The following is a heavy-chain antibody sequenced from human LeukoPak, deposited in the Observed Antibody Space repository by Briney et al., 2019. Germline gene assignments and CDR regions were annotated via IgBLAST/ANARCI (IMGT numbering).Heavy chain of an antibody. D-gene: IGHD6-13*01. V-gene: IGHV4-34*01. CDR2: INHSGST. CDR1: GGSFSGYY. Sequence: SETLSLTCAVSGGSFSGYYWSWIRQPPGKGLEWIGEINHSGSTNYNPSLKSRVTISVDTSKNQFSLKLSSVTAADTAVYYCATETAPDTGGDWFDPWGQGTLVTVSS. J-gene: IGHJ5*02. CDR3: ATETAPDTGGDWFDP.